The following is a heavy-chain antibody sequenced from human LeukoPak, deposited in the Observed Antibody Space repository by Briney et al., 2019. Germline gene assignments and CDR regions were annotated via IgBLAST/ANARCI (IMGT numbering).Heavy chain of an antibody. CDR1: GFTFSSYA. D-gene: IGHD6-19*01. CDR3: ATLSSGVFDY. V-gene: IGHV3-30*04. J-gene: IGHJ4*02. Sequence: GRSLRLSCAASGFTFSSYAMHWVRQAPGKGLEWVAVISYDGSNKYYADSVKGRFTISRDNSKNTLYLQMNSLSAEDTAVYYCATLSSGVFDYWGQGTLVTVSS. CDR2: ISYDGSNK.